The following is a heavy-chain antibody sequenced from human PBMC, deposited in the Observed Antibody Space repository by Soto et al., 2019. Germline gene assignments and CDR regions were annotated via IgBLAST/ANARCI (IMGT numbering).Heavy chain of an antibody. CDR2: INQDGSEK. D-gene: IGHD5-18*01. Sequence: EVQLVESGGGLVQPGGSLRLSCGASGFTFRTYWLSWVRQVPGKGLEWVANINQDGSEKNYVDSVKGRFTISRDNAKNSLHLQMSSLRAWATALYNLARDVITSWYSYDYHGMDVWGQGTTVTVSS. J-gene: IGHJ6*02. V-gene: IGHV3-7*05. CDR3: ARDVITSWYSYDYHGMDV. CDR1: GFTFRTYW.